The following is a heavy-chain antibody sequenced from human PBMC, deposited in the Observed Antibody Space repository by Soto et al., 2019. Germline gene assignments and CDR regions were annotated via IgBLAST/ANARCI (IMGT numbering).Heavy chain of an antibody. D-gene: IGHD2-2*01. V-gene: IGHV1-69*12. Sequence: QVQLVQSGAEVKKPGSSAKVSCKASGGTFSSYAISWVRQAPGQGLEWMGGIIPIFGTANYAQKFQGRVTITADESTSTAYMELSSLRSADTAVYYCARVGCISTSCYRLDYYYGMDVWGQGTTVTVSS. CDR1: GGTFSSYA. CDR3: ARVGCISTSCYRLDYYYGMDV. J-gene: IGHJ6*02. CDR2: IIPIFGTA.